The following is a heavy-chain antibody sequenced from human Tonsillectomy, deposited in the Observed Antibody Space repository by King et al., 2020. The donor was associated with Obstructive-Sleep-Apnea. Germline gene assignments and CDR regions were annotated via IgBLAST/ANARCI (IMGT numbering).Heavy chain of an antibody. CDR1: GFTFNDYT. CDR3: AREGITLAGSVDH. J-gene: IGHJ4*02. CDR2: ISDDGRGK. Sequence: HVQLVESGGGVVQPGRSLRLSCAASGFTFNDYTMHWVRQAPGKGLEWVAVISDDGRGKNYADSVEGRFSISRDKSRSTLHLQMHGLTGEDTAVDYCAREGITLAGSVDHWGQGTLVTVSS. V-gene: IGHV3-30*03. D-gene: IGHD6-19*01.